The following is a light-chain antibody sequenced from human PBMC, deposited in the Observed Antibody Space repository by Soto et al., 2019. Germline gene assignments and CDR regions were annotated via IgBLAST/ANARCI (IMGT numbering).Light chain of an antibody. CDR2: EVR. V-gene: IGLV2-14*01. Sequence: QSALTQPAPVSGSAGESITISCSGTMRDVGAYNLVSWYQQHPGTAPKLIIYEVRNRPSGISSRFSGSRSGNTASLTISGLQPEEEGHYYCSAYTARSTMVFGGGTKVTVL. J-gene: IGLJ3*02. CDR1: MRDVGAYNL. CDR3: SAYTARSTMV.